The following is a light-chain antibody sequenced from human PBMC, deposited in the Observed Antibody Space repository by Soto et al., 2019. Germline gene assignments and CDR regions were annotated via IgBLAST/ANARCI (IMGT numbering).Light chain of an antibody. Sequence: EIVLTQSPATLSLSPGERATLSCRASQSVSSYLAGYQQKPGQAPRLLIYYASNRATGIPARFSGSGSGTDFTLTISSLEPEDFAVYYCQQRSNWPPGFTFGPGTKVDIK. V-gene: IGKV3-11*01. J-gene: IGKJ3*01. CDR1: QSVSSY. CDR2: YAS. CDR3: QQRSNWPPGFT.